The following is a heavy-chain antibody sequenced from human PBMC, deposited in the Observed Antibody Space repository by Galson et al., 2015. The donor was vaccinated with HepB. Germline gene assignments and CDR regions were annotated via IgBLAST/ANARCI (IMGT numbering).Heavy chain of an antibody. CDR1: GFTFSSYG. Sequence: SLRLSCAASGFTFSSYGMHWVRQAPGKGLEWVAFIRYDGSNKYYADSVKGRFTISRDNSKNTLYLQMNSLRAEDTAVYYCAKEPSSSWDALAYYYYYGMDVWGQGTTVTVSS. CDR3: AKEPSSSWDALAYYYYYGMDV. CDR2: IRYDGSNK. D-gene: IGHD6-13*01. J-gene: IGHJ6*02. V-gene: IGHV3-30*02.